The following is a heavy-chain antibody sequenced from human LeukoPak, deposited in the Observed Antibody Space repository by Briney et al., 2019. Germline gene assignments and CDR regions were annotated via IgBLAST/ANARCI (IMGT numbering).Heavy chain of an antibody. CDR2: ISYDGSNK. J-gene: IGHJ4*02. Sequence: GRSLRLSCAASGFTFSSYAMHWVRQAPGKGLEWVAVISYDGSNKYYADSVKGRFTISRDNSKNTLYLQTNSLRAEDTAVYYCARDLLGPTDYGSGSYYIYDWGQGTLVTVSS. CDR1: GFTFSSYA. V-gene: IGHV3-30*04. CDR3: ARDLLGPTDYGSGSYYIYD. D-gene: IGHD3-10*01.